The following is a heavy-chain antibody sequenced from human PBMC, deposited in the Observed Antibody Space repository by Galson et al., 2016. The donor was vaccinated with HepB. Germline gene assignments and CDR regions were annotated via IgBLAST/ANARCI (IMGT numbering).Heavy chain of an antibody. V-gene: IGHV4-34*01. CDR2: INRSGSA. CDR1: GGSFSIYY. Sequence: SETLSLTCAVYGGSFSIYYWTWIRQPPGKGLEWIGEINRSGSANYNPSLKSRVTISVDTSKNQFSLKLTSVTGADSAVYYCARGLVYFDFGMDVWGQGTTVTVSS. CDR3: ARGLVYFDFGMDV. D-gene: IGHD6-6*01. J-gene: IGHJ6*02.